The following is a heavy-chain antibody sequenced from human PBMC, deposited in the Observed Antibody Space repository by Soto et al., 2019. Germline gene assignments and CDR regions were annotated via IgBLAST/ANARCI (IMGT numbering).Heavy chain of an antibody. D-gene: IGHD3-22*01. V-gene: IGHV3-53*01. CDR1: GFTVSSNY. Sequence: GGSLRLSCAASGFTVSSNYMSWVRQAPGKGLEWVSVIYSGGSTYYADSVKGRFTISRDNSKNTLYLQMDSLRAEDTAVYYCARAYSSGPLDVWGQGTTVTVSS. CDR2: IYSGGST. J-gene: IGHJ6*02. CDR3: ARAYSSGPLDV.